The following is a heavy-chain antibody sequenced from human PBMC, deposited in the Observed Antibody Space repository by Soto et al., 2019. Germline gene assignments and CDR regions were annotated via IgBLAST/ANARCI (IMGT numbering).Heavy chain of an antibody. J-gene: IGHJ4*02. CDR2: INHSGST. V-gene: IGHV4-34*01. CDR1: GRSFSGYY. Sequence: SETLSLTCAVYGRSFSGYYWSWTRQPPGKGLEWIGEINHSGSTNYNPSLKSRVTISVDTSKNQFSLKLSSVTAADTAVYYCARGHSARSGFDYWGQGTLVTVSS. CDR3: ARGHSARSGFDY. D-gene: IGHD6-19*01.